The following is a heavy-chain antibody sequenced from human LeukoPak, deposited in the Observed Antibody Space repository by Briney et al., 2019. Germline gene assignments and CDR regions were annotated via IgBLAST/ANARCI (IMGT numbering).Heavy chain of an antibody. Sequence: GGSLRLSCAASGFSLGDHYMNWIRQAPGKGLEWFSYISSRGTTIYYVDSVKGRLTISRDIAKNSLFLQMDSLGVEDTAIYYCARSSLDYGDYIDAFDIWGQGTMVTVSS. D-gene: IGHD4-17*01. J-gene: IGHJ3*02. CDR3: ARSSLDYGDYIDAFDI. CDR2: ISSRGTTI. CDR1: GFSLGDHY. V-gene: IGHV3-11*01.